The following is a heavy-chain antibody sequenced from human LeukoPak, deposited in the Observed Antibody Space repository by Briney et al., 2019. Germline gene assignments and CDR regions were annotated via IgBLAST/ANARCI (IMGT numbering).Heavy chain of an antibody. CDR3: ARARDSSGFPFDY. CDR2: FYYSGST. CDR1: GVSISDYY. J-gene: IGHJ4*02. V-gene: IGHV4-59*01. Sequence: SETLSLTCTVSGVSISDYYWNWIRQPPGKGLEWIGHFYYSGSTNYNPSLKSRVTISVDTSKNQFSLRLNSVTAADTAIYHCARARDSSGFPFDYWGQGALVTVSS. D-gene: IGHD3-22*01.